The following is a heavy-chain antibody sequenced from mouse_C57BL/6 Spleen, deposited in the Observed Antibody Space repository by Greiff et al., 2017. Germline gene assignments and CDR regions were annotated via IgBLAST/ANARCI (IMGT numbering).Heavy chain of an antibody. Sequence: QVQLQQPGAELVKPGASVKLSCKASGYTFTSYWMQWVKQRPGQGLEWIGEIDPSDSYTNYNQKFKGKATLTVDTSSSTAYMQLSSLTSEDSAVYYCARSITTVVDHYYAMDYWGQGTSVTVSS. CDR3: ARSITTVVDHYYAMDY. D-gene: IGHD1-1*01. J-gene: IGHJ4*01. CDR1: GYTFTSYW. V-gene: IGHV1-50*01. CDR2: IDPSDSYT.